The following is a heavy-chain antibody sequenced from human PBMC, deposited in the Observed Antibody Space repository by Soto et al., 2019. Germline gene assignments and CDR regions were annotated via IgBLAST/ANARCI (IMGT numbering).Heavy chain of an antibody. Sequence: QVQLVESGGGVVQPGRSLRLSCAASGFTFSSYGMHWVRQAPGKGLEWVAVISYDGSNKYYADSVKGRFTISRDNSKNTLYLQMNSLRAEDTAVYYCAKRGYSGYDRYLLDYYGMDVWGQGTTVTVSS. CDR3: AKRGYSGYDRYLLDYYGMDV. J-gene: IGHJ6*02. CDR2: ISYDGSNK. V-gene: IGHV3-30*18. D-gene: IGHD5-12*01. CDR1: GFTFSSYG.